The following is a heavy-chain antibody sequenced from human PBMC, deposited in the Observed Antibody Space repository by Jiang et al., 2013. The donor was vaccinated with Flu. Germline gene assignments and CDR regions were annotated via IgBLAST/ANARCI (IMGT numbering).Heavy chain of an antibody. D-gene: IGHD1-7*01. CDR3: ARSTGGTYYFDY. CDR1: GGSISSGGYY. Sequence: GSGLVKPSQTLSLTCTVSGGSISSGGYYWSWIRQHPGKGLEWIGYIYYSGSTYYNPSLKSRVTISVDTSKNQFSLKLSSVTAADTAVYYCARSTGGTYYFDYWGQGTLVTVSS. V-gene: IGHV4-31*03. CDR2: IYYSGST. J-gene: IGHJ4*02.